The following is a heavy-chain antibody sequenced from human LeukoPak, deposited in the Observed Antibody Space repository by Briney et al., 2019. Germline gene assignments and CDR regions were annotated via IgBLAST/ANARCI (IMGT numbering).Heavy chain of an antibody. Sequence: GGSLRLSCAASGFTFSSYAMHWVRQAPGKGLEWVAVISYDGSNNYYADSVKGRVTIPRDNSKNTLYLQMNSLRAEDTAVYYCAREWEPSPAFDIWGQGTMVTVSS. CDR3: AREWEPSPAFDI. D-gene: IGHD1-26*01. J-gene: IGHJ3*02. V-gene: IGHV3-30-3*01. CDR1: GFTFSSYA. CDR2: ISYDGSNN.